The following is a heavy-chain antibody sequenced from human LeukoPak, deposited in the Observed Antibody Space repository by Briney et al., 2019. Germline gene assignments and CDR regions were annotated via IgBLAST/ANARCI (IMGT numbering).Heavy chain of an antibody. Sequence: PGGSLRLSCAASGFTFSSYSITWVRQAPGKGLGWVSSITSSTNYIYYADSVRGRFTISRDNAKNSLYLQMNSLRADDTAVYFCARGTVTTVDYWGQGTLVTVSS. J-gene: IGHJ4*02. CDR1: GFTFSSYS. CDR2: ITSSTNYI. CDR3: ARGTVTTVDY. D-gene: IGHD4-17*01. V-gene: IGHV3-21*01.